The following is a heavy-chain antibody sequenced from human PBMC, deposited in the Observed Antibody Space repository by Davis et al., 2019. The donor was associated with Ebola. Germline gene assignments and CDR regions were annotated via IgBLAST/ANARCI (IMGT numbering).Heavy chain of an antibody. D-gene: IGHD3-10*01. CDR3: ARSVRGVSYYFDY. CDR1: GGSFSGYY. V-gene: IGHV4-34*01. CDR2: INHSGST. Sequence: PSETLSLTCAVYGGSFSGYYWSWIRQPPGKGLEWIGEINHSGSTNYNPSLKSRVTISVDTSKNQFSLKLSSVTAADTAVYYCARSVRGVSYYFDYWGQGTLVTVSS. J-gene: IGHJ4*02.